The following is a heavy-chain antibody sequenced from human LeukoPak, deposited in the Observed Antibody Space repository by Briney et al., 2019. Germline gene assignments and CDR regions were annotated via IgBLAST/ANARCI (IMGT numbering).Heavy chain of an antibody. D-gene: IGHD3-22*01. J-gene: IGHJ4*02. CDR3: ARDSSGYLSIDDY. CDR1: GGTFGSYA. Sequence: GASVKVSCKASGGTFGSYAISWVRQAPGQGLEWMGGIIPIFGTANYAQKLQGRVTMTTDTSTSAAYMELRSLRSDDTAVYYCARDSSGYLSIDDYWGQGTLVTVSS. V-gene: IGHV1-69*05. CDR2: IIPIFGTA.